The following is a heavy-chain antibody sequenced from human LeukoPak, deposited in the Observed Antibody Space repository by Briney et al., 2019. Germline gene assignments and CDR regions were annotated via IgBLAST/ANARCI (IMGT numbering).Heavy chain of an antibody. J-gene: IGHJ4*02. CDR1: GFTFSTYT. CDR2: ISGGRRAT. Sequence: GGSLRLSCAASGFTFSTYTMNWVRQAPGKGLEWVSAISGGRRATYYADSVRGRFTVSRDDSKNTVYLQMNTLSVEDTAVYYCANPHAAKQTAYCGGDCYPLDSWGQGTLVTVSS. V-gene: IGHV3-23*01. CDR3: ANPHAAKQTAYCGGDCYPLDS. D-gene: IGHD2-21*02.